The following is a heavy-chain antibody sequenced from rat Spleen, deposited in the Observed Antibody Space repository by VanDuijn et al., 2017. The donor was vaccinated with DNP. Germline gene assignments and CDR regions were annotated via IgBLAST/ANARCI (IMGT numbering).Heavy chain of an antibody. J-gene: IGHJ2*01. CDR2: RWSDGNT. Sequence: QVQLKESGPGLVQHSQTLSLTCTVPGFSLTSSHVHWVRQPPGKGMGWMGLRWSDGNTSYNSTLESRLSISRDTSKSQVFLKMNSLQTEDTATYFCARGAYWGQGVLVTVSS. CDR1: GFSLTSSH. CDR3: ARGAY. V-gene: IGHV2-32*01.